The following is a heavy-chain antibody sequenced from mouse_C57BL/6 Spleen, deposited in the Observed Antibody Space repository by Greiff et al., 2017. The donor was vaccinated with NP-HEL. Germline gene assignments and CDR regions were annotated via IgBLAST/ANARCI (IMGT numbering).Heavy chain of an antibody. Sequence: QVQLQQSDAELVKPGASVKISCKVSGYTFTDYTIHWMKQRPEQGLEWIGNIYPRDGSTKYNEKFKGKATLTADKSSSTAYMQLNSLASEDSAVYFCARSGYYGSSSEYWGQGTLVTVSS. CDR2: IYPRDGST. J-gene: IGHJ3*01. V-gene: IGHV1-78*01. CDR1: GYTFTDYT. D-gene: IGHD1-1*01. CDR3: ARSGYYGSSSEY.